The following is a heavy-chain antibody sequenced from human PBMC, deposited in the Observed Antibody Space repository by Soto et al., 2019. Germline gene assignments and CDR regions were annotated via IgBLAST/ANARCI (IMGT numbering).Heavy chain of an antibody. CDR1: GFTFSGYS. CDR3: VRDVSGNLYLNWFDP. D-gene: IGHD6-19*01. Sequence: EVQLVESGGGLVQPGGSLRLSCAASGFTFSGYSMNWVRQAPGKGLEWISYISSHSSTLNYADSVKGRFTISRDNDGNSVYLQMNSLREEDTAVYYCVRDVSGNLYLNWFDPWGQGTLVTVSS. J-gene: IGHJ5*02. V-gene: IGHV3-48*02. CDR2: ISSHSSTL.